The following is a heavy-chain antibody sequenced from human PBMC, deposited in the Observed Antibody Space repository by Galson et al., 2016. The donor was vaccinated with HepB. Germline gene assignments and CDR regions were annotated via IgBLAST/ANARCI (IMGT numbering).Heavy chain of an antibody. J-gene: IGHJ3*02. CDR3: TRLKEMPTVENAFDI. CDR2: IRSNANSYAT. D-gene: IGHD5-24*01. CDR1: GFIFSDSG. Sequence: SLRLSCAASGFIFSDSGLHWVRQASGKGLEWVGRIRSNANSYATASAASVKGRFTISRDDSENRAYLQMNSLKTENTAVYYCTRLKEMPTVENAFDIWGQGTMVTVSS. V-gene: IGHV3-73*01.